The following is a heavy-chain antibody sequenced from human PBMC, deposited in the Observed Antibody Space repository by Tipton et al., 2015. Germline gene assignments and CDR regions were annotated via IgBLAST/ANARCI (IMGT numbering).Heavy chain of an antibody. CDR2: ISYSGST. CDR3: ARARGRHGGLFDS. CDR1: GGSVSSGSYY. D-gene: IGHD4-23*01. V-gene: IGHV4-61*01. J-gene: IGHJ4*02. Sequence: TLSLTCTVSGGSVSSGSYYWSWIRQPPGKGLEWIGYISYSGSTHYNPSLKSRVTISVDTSKTQFSLKMSSVTASDTAVYYCARARGRHGGLFDSWGQGILVTVPS.